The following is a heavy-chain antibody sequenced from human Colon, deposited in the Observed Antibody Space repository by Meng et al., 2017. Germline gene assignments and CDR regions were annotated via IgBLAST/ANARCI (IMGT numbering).Heavy chain of an antibody. V-gene: IGHV4-61*02. CDR1: GGSISGGSYY. D-gene: IGHD3-10*01. CDR3: ARAGRPMVRGVMGLWFDP. Sequence: SETLSLTCTVSGGSISGGSYYWSWIRQPAGKGLEWIGRIYTSGSTNYNPSLKSRVTISVDTSKNQFSLKLSSVTAADTAVYYCARAGRPMVRGVMGLWFDPWGQGTLVTVSS. CDR2: IYTSGST. J-gene: IGHJ5*02.